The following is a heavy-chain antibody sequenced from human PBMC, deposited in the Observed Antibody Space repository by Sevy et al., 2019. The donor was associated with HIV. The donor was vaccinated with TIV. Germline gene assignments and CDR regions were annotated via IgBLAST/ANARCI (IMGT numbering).Heavy chain of an antibody. D-gene: IGHD2-2*02. CDR2: IYGDDHK. CDR1: GFSLSTSEVG. Sequence: SGPTLVNPTQTLTLTCTFSGFSLSTSEVGVGWIRQPPGKALGWLALIYGDDHKHYSPSLKSRLTITKDTSKNQVVLTMTNVDPVDTATYYCAHGRRYCGYTTCYMAWFDPWGQGALVTVSS. V-gene: IGHV2-5*02. CDR3: AHGRRYCGYTTCYMAWFDP. J-gene: IGHJ5*02.